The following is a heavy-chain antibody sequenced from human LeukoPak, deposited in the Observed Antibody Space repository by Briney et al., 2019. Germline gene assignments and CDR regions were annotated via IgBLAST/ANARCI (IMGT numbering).Heavy chain of an antibody. CDR2: TNRDGSEK. CDR3: AKDSLYDSSGPFDC. CDR1: EFTFTNFW. V-gene: IGHV3-7*03. J-gene: IGHJ4*02. Sequence: GGSLRLSCAASEFTFTNFWMSWVRQAPGKGLEWVANTNRDGSEKYYVDSVKGRVTISRDNAMNFLYLQLNSLRAEGTALYYCAKDSLYDSSGPFDCWGQGTLVTVSS. D-gene: IGHD3-22*01.